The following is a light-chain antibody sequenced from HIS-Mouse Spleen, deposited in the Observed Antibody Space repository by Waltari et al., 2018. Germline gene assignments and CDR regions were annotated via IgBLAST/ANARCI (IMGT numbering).Light chain of an antibody. CDR3: YSTDSSGNHNWV. V-gene: IGLV3-10*01. CDR1: ALPKTY. Sequence: SYELTQPPSVSVSPGQTARITCSGDALPKTYAYSYPQKSGQAPVLVIYEDSKRPSGIPERFSGSSSGTMATLAISGAQVEDEADYYCYSTDSSGNHNWVFGGGTKLTVL. J-gene: IGLJ3*02. CDR2: EDS.